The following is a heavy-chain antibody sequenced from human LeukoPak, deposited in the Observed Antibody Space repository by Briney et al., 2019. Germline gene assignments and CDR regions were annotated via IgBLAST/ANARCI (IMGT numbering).Heavy chain of an antibody. CDR1: GGSISYYY. D-gene: IGHD6-13*01. V-gene: IGHV4-59*08. Sequence: SETLALTCTVSGGSISYYYWSWIRQPPGKGLEWIGHIYHSGSTNYNPSFKSRVTISVDTSKNHFSLYLSTVTAADTAVYYCVRHAATRHNYGMDVWGQGTTVTVSS. CDR2: IYHSGST. CDR3: VRHAATRHNYGMDV. J-gene: IGHJ6*02.